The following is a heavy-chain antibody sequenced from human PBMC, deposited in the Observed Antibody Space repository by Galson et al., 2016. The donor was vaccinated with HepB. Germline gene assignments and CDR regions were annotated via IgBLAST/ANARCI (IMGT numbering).Heavy chain of an antibody. D-gene: IGHD6-13*01. CDR1: GGSFSTYY. CDR3: ARVAAASYYYGMDV. J-gene: IGHJ6*02. V-gene: IGHV4-34*10. CDR2: INQSGST. Sequence: ETLSLTCAVYGGSFSTYYWSWIRQSPGKGLEWIGEINQSGSTNYNPSLRSRIPMSVDTSKNQFSLNLRSVTTADTAVYYCARVAAASYYYGMDVWGQGTTVTVSS.